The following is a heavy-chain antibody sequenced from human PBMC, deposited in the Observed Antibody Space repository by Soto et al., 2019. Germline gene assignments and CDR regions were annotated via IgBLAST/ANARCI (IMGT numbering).Heavy chain of an antibody. CDR1: GGSVSSGSYY. J-gene: IGHJ4*02. Sequence: NPSETLSLTCTVSGGSVSSGSYYWSWIRQPPGKGLEWIGYIYYTGSTKYNPSLKTRVTISVDTSKNQFSLKLSSVTAADTAVYYCARVPYCSGGSCYSSIYYFDYWGQGTLVTVSS. D-gene: IGHD2-15*01. CDR2: IYYTGST. V-gene: IGHV4-61*01. CDR3: ARVPYCSGGSCYSSIYYFDY.